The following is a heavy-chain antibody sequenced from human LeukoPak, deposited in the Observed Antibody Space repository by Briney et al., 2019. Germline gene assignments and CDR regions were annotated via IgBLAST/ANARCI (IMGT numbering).Heavy chain of an antibody. CDR2: IYSGGST. Sequence: GALRLSCAASGFTVSSNYMSWVRQAPGKGLEWVSVIYSGGSTYYADSVKGRFTISRDNSKNTLYLQMNSLRAEDTAVYYCASTDDYNSFDYWGPGTLVTVSS. J-gene: IGHJ4*02. V-gene: IGHV3-53*01. CDR3: ASTDDYNSFDY. CDR1: GFTVSSNY. D-gene: IGHD5-24*01.